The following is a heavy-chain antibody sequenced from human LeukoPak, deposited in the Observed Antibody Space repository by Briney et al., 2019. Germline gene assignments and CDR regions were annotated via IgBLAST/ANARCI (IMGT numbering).Heavy chain of an antibody. Sequence: SETLSLTCAVYGGSFSGYYWSWIRQPPGKGLEWIGEINHSGSTNYNPSLKSRVTISVDTSKNQFSLKLSSVTAADTAVYYCARDLFSGGGWGQGTLVTVSS. CDR3: ARDLFSGGG. J-gene: IGHJ4*02. V-gene: IGHV4-34*01. D-gene: IGHD3-16*01. CDR2: INHSGST. CDR1: GGSFSGYY.